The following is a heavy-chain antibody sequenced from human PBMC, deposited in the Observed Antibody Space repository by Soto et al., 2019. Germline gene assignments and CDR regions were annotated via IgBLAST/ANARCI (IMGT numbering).Heavy chain of an antibody. CDR3: ARDRGAVNLLRLGYSDY. CDR2: IWYDGTDK. D-gene: IGHD5-12*01. Sequence: QVQLVESGGGVVQPGRSLRLSCAASGFTFASYGMHWVCQAPGKGLEWVAIIWYDGTDKYYADSVKGRFTISRDNSKNALYLQMDSLRAEDTAVYYCARDRGAVNLLRLGYSDYWGQGTLVTVSS. CDR1: GFTFASYG. J-gene: IGHJ4*01. V-gene: IGHV3-33*01.